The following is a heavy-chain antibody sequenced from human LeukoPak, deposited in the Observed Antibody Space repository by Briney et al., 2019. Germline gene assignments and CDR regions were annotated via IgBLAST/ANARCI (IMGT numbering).Heavy chain of an antibody. CDR3: AGEEYGDYAARWFDP. V-gene: IGHV6-1*01. J-gene: IGHJ5*02. Sequence: SQTLSLTCAISGDSVSSKSAAWNWIRQSPSRGLEWLGRTYYRSNWYNDYAESVKSRININPDTSKNQFTLQLNSVTPEDTAVYYCAGEEYGDYAARWFDPWGQGTLVTVSS. D-gene: IGHD4-17*01. CDR1: GDSVSSKSAA. CDR2: TYYRSNWYN.